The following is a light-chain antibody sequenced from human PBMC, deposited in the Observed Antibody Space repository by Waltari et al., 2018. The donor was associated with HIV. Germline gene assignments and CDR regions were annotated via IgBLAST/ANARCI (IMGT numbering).Light chain of an antibody. Sequence: EIVMTQSPATLSVSPGERATLSCRASQSVSSNLAWYQQNPGQAPRLLIFGASTRATGIPARFSGSGSGTEFTLTISSLQSEDFAVYYCQQYNNWPPAFGQGTRLEI. CDR3: QQYNNWPPA. CDR2: GAS. J-gene: IGKJ5*01. CDR1: QSVSSN. V-gene: IGKV3-15*01.